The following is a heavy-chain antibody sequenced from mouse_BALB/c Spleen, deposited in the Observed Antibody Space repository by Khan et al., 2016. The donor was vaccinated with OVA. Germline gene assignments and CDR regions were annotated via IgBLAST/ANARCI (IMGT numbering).Heavy chain of an antibody. CDR1: GFSLTNFG. Sequence: QVQLKESGPDLVAPSQSLSITCTVSGFSLTNFGVHWVRQPPGKGLEWLVVIWSDGRTTYNSALKSRLSISKDNSKSQVFLKMNSLQTDDKAMYYCARHRFGYFDVWGAGTRVTVSS. CDR2: IWSDGRT. V-gene: IGHV2-6-2*01. CDR3: ARHRFGYFDV. J-gene: IGHJ1*01.